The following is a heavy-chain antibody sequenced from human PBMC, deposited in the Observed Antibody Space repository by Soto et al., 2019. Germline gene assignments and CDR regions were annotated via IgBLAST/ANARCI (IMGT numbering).Heavy chain of an antibody. J-gene: IGHJ4*02. V-gene: IGHV1-2*02. CDR3: ARDQRSYGEPPFDY. CDR1: GFTFTGYY. Sequence: ASVKVSCKASGFTFTGYYIHLARQAPGQGLEWMGWIKSNGGDPKYAQKFQDRVTMTRDTSMNTVYMEFSRLRSDDTAVYYCARDQRSYGEPPFDYWGQGTLVTVSS. CDR2: IKSNGGDP. D-gene: IGHD3-16*01.